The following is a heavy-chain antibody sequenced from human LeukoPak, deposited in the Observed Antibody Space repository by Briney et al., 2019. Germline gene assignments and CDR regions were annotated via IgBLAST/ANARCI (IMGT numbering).Heavy chain of an antibody. CDR1: GGTFSSYT. J-gene: IGHJ5*02. CDR3: ARVGYDSSGYSNRNNWFDT. Sequence: SLKVSCKASGGTFSSYTISWVRQAPGQGLEWMGRIIPILGIANSAQKFQGRVTITADKSTSTAYMELSSMRSEDTAVYYCARVGYDSSGYSNRNNWFDTWGQGTLVTVSS. D-gene: IGHD3-22*01. V-gene: IGHV1-69*02. CDR2: IIPILGIA.